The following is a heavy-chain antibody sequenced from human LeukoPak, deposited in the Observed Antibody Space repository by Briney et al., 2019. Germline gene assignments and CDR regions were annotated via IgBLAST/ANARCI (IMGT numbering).Heavy chain of an antibody. Sequence: PGGSLRLSCAASGFSFSSNSMNWVRQAPGKGLEWVSSTSSSSSYIYYADSVKGRFTISRDNAKNSLYLQMNSLRAEDTAVYYCARDTEGPPSPGPYYYMDVWGKGTTVTVSS. CDR1: GFSFSSNS. V-gene: IGHV3-21*01. CDR3: ARDTEGPPSPGPYYYMDV. J-gene: IGHJ6*03. CDR2: TSSSSSYI.